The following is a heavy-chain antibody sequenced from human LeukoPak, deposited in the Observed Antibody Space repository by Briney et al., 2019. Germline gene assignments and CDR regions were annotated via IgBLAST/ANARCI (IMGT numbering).Heavy chain of an antibody. CDR1: GVSLSDYH. D-gene: IGHD1-26*01. CDR3: ARMYSGTSYYFDF. CDR2: FSYSGST. Sequence: SETLSLTCSVSGVSLSDYHWIWLRQPPAKGLEWMGYFSYSGSTRYNPSLKSRVTMSVDTSKNRFSLRLISVAAADPAVYYCARMYSGTSYYFDFWGQGTLVTVSS. V-gene: IGHV4-59*01. J-gene: IGHJ4*02.